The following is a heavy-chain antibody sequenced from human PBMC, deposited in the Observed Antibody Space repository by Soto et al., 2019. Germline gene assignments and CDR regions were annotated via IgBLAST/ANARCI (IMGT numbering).Heavy chain of an antibody. V-gene: IGHV3-30*18. CDR1: GFTFSSYG. D-gene: IGHD6-19*01. J-gene: IGHJ4*02. Sequence: QVQLVESGGGVVQPGRSLRLSCAASGFTFSSYGMHWVRQAPGKGLEWVAVISYDGSNKYYADSVKGRFTISRDNSKNTLYLQMNSLRAEDTAVYYCAKAVDGTAFDFDYWGQGTLVTVSS. CDR2: ISYDGSNK. CDR3: AKAVDGTAFDFDY.